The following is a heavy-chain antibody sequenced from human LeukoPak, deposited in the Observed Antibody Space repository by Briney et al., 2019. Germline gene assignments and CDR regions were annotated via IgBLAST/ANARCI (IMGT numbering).Heavy chain of an antibody. J-gene: IGHJ4*02. CDR1: GGSFSGYY. V-gene: IGHV4-34*01. Sequence: SETLSLTCAVYGGSFSGYYWSWIRQPPGKGLEWIGEINHSGSTNYNPSLKSRVTISVDTSKNQFSLKLSSVTAADTAVYCCARGPTKGRWGQGTLVTVSS. D-gene: IGHD3-10*01. CDR3: ARGPTKGR. CDR2: INHSGST.